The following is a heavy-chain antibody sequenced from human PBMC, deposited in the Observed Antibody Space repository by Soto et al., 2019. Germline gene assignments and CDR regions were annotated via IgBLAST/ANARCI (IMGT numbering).Heavy chain of an antibody. V-gene: IGHV3-23*01. D-gene: IGHD1-1*01. CDR3: AKDFSWNQGALYFDY. CDR2: ISGSGGST. J-gene: IGHJ4*02. Sequence: GGSLRLSCAASGFTFSSYAMSWVRQAPGKGLEWVSAISGSGGSTYYADSVKGRFTISRDNSKNTLYLQMNSLRAEDTAVYYCAKDFSWNQGALYFDYWGQGTLVTAPQ. CDR1: GFTFSSYA.